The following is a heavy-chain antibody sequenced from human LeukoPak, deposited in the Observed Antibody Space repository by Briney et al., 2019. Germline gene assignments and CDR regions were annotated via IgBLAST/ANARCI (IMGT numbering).Heavy chain of an antibody. V-gene: IGHV4-4*07. CDR1: GGSISSYY. D-gene: IGHD5-18*01. CDR2: IYTSGST. J-gene: IGHJ4*02. CDR3: ASGGYCYGYDEFDY. Sequence: PSETLSLTCTVSGGSISSYYWSWIRQPAGKGLEWIGRIYTSGSTNYNPSLKSRVTMSVDTSKNQFSLKLSSVTAADTAVYYCASGGYCYGYDEFDYWGQGTLVTVSS.